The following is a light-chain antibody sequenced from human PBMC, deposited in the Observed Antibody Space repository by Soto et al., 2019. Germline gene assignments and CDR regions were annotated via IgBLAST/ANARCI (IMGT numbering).Light chain of an antibody. V-gene: IGLV2-14*01. Sequence: QPALTQPASVSGSPGQSITISCTGTSSDVGGYDYVSWYQQLPGKAPKLLIYDVNNRPSGVSHRFSGSKSGNTASLTISGLQAEDEADYYCSSYTGSSTFVFGTGTKVTVL. CDR1: SSDVGGYDY. J-gene: IGLJ1*01. CDR2: DVN. CDR3: SSYTGSSTFV.